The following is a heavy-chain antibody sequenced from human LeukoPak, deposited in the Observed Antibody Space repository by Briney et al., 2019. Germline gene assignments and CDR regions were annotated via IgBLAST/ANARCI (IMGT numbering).Heavy chain of an antibody. J-gene: IGHJ4*02. V-gene: IGHV3-23*01. CDR1: GFTFSSYA. D-gene: IGHD3-22*01. CDR3: AKDLRSGYYHYYFDY. CDR2: ISGSGGST. Sequence: GSLRLSCAASGFTFSSYAMSWVRQAPGKGLEWVSAISGSGGSTYYADSVKGRFTISRDNSKNTLYLQMNSLRAEDTAVYYCAKDLRSGYYHYYFDYWGQGTLVTVSS.